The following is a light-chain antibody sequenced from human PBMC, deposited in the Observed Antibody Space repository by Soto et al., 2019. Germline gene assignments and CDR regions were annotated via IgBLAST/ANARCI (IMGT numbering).Light chain of an antibody. J-gene: IGKJ2*01. V-gene: IGKV3-20*01. CDR1: QSASSNY. Sequence: EIVLTQSPGTLSLSPGERATLSCRASQSASSNYLAWYQQKPGQAPRLLIYGASTRATGIPDRFSGSGSGTDFTLSISRLEPEDFAVYYCQQYGRSTVYTFGQGTKLEIK. CDR3: QQYGRSTVYT. CDR2: GAS.